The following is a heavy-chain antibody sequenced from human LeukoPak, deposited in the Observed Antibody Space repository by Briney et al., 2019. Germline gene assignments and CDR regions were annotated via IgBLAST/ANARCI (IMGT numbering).Heavy chain of an antibody. D-gene: IGHD4-17*01. CDR2: ISSSGSTI. Sequence: TGGSLRLSCAASGLTFSDYYMSWIRQAPGKGLEWVSYISSSGSTIYYADSVKGRFTISRDNAKNSLYLQMNSLRAEDTAVYYCARYHTTVTPSFDPWGQGTLVTVSS. CDR3: ARYHTTVTPSFDP. CDR1: GLTFSDYY. V-gene: IGHV3-11*01. J-gene: IGHJ5*02.